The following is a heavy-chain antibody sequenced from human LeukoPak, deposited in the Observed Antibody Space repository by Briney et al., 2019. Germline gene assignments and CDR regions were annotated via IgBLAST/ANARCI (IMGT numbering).Heavy chain of an antibody. J-gene: IGHJ4*02. CDR3: AREKYDSSGYYYYDFDY. CDR2: ISAYNGNT. Sequence: ASVKVSCKASGYTFTSYGISWVRQAPGQGPEWMGWISAYNGNTNYAQKLQGRVTMTTDTSTSTAYMELRSLRSDDTAVYYCAREKYDSSGYYYYDFDYWGQGTLVTVSS. D-gene: IGHD3-22*01. CDR1: GYTFTSYG. V-gene: IGHV1-18*01.